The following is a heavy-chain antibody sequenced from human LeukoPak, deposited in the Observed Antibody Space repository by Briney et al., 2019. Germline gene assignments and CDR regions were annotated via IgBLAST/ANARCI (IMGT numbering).Heavy chain of an antibody. D-gene: IGHD1-26*01. CDR3: ARGTILVGATTVDY. J-gene: IGHJ4*02. CDR1: GYTFTSYG. Sequence: GASVKVSCKASGYTFTSYGISWVRQAPGQALEWMGWISAYNGNTNYAQKLQGRVTMTTDTSTSTAYMELRSLRSDDTAVYYCARGTILVGATTVDYWGQGTLVTVSS. V-gene: IGHV1-18*01. CDR2: ISAYNGNT.